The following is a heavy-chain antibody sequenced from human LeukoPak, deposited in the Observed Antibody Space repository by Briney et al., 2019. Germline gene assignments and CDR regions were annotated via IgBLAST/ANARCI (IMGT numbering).Heavy chain of an antibody. D-gene: IGHD6-19*01. CDR2: IYYSGST. CDR3: ARGGRLVRGRHNYFDY. CDR1: GGSISSYY. V-gene: IGHV4-59*01. J-gene: IGHJ4*02. Sequence: SETLSLTCTVSGGSISSYYWSWIRQPSGKGLEWIGYIYYSGSTNYNPSLKSRVTISVDTSKNQFSLKLSSVTAADTAVYYCARGGRLVRGRHNYFDYWGQGTLVTVSS.